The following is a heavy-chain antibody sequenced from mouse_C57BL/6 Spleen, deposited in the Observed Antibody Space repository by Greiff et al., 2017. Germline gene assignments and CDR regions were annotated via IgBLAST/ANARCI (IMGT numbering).Heavy chain of an antibody. V-gene: IGHV1-69*01. CDR3: ARRYDGYYGYAMDY. D-gene: IGHD2-3*01. J-gene: IGHJ4*01. CDR2: IDPSDSYT. Sequence: QVQLQQPGAELVKPGASVKMSCKASGYTFTSYWITWVKQRPGQGLEWIGEIDPSDSYTNYNQKFKGKSTLTVDKSSSTAYMQLSSLTSEDSAVYYCARRYDGYYGYAMDYWGQGTSVTVSS. CDR1: GYTFTSYW.